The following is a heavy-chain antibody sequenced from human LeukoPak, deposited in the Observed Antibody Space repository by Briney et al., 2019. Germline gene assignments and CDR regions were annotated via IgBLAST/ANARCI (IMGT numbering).Heavy chain of an antibody. CDR1: GYTFTSYG. CDR2: ISAYNGNT. V-gene: IGHV1-18*01. D-gene: IGHD6-6*01. Sequence: GASVKVSCKASGYTFTSYGISWVRQAPGQGLEWMGWISAYNGNTNYAQKLQGRVTMTTDTSTSTAYMELRSLRSDDTAVYYCARDTGLSIAARNDAFDIWGQGTMVPVSS. J-gene: IGHJ3*02. CDR3: ARDTGLSIAARNDAFDI.